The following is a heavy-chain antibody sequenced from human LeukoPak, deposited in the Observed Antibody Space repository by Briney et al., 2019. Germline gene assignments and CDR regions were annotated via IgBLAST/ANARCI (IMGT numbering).Heavy chain of an antibody. V-gene: IGHV4-39*02. Sequence: TLCLSSTNSKDSITSKKYNSGWSPQHQKKELEWIGTIFYSGKTYYSASLNSQVTVYLDTSKKNFSLRLSSVTAADTAVYYCARLWIVATWFDAWGQGALVTISS. CDR3: ARLWIVATWFDA. CDR2: IFYSGKT. J-gene: IGHJ5*02. CDR1: KDSITSKKYN. D-gene: IGHD2-2*03.